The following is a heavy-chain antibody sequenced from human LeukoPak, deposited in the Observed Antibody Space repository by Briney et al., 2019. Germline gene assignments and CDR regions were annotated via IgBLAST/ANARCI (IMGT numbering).Heavy chain of an antibody. J-gene: IGHJ4*02. V-gene: IGHV3-74*01. CDR1: GFTVSSYW. D-gene: IGHD3-22*01. Sequence: GGSLRLSCEVAGFTVSSYWMHWVRQGPGKGLEWVARLSSDGRSTNYADFMKGRATISRDNAKNTLFLEMSGLRADDTAVYYCARSYNYRFDYWGQGTLVVVSS. CDR3: ARSYNYRFDY. CDR2: LSSDGRST.